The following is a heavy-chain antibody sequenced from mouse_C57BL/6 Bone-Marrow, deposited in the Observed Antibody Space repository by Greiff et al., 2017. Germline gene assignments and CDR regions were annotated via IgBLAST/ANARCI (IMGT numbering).Heavy chain of an antibody. CDR1: GYTFTDYE. CDR2: IDPETGGT. D-gene: IGHD2-5*01. Sequence: QVQLQQSGAELVRPGASVTLSCKASGYTFTDYEMHWVKQTPVHGLEWIGAIDPETGGTAYNQKFKGKAILTADKSSSTAYMELSSLTSEDSAVYYCTRRASYYSNRYYFDYWGQGTTLTVSS. CDR3: TRRASYYSNRYYFDY. V-gene: IGHV1-15*01. J-gene: IGHJ2*01.